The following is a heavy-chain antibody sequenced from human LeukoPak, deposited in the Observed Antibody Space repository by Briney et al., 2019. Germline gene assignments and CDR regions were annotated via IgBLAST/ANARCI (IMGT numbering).Heavy chain of an antibody. V-gene: IGHV4-34*01. CDR3: ARGGLMVYAVRVQNDVFDI. Sequence: PSETLSLTCAVCGGSFIGYYWSWLRQPPSKGLEWIGEINHSGSTNYNPSLKSRVTISVDTSKNQFSLKLSSVTAADTAVYYCARGGLMVYAVRVQNDVFDIWGQGTMVTVSS. D-gene: IGHD2-8*01. CDR2: INHSGST. J-gene: IGHJ3*02. CDR1: GGSFIGYY.